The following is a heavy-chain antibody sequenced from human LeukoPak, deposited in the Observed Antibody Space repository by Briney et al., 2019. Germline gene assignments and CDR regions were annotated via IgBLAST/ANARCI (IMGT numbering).Heavy chain of an antibody. CDR3: AKAGIGVVGYFDY. J-gene: IGHJ4*02. Sequence: GGSLGLSCAASGFTFSSYAMSWVRQAPGKGLEWVSTIRGSGGGTYYADSVKGRFTISRDNSKNTLYLQMNSLRDEDTALYYCAKAGIGVVGYFDYWGQGTLVTVSS. CDR1: GFTFSSYA. D-gene: IGHD6-19*01. V-gene: IGHV3-23*01. CDR2: IRGSGGGT.